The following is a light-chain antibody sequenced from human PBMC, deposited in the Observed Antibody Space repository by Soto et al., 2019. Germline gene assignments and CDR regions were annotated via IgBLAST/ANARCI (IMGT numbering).Light chain of an antibody. CDR3: QSYDSSLSGSYV. Sequence: VLTQPPPGSWGPRPGGTISLTGGSPQNGAGYDVHWYQQLPGTAPKLLIYGNSNRPSGVPDRFSGSKSGTSASLAITGLQAEDEADYYCQSYDSSLSGSYVFGTGTKVTVL. J-gene: IGLJ1*01. CDR2: GNS. V-gene: IGLV1-40*01. CDR1: SPQNGAGYD.